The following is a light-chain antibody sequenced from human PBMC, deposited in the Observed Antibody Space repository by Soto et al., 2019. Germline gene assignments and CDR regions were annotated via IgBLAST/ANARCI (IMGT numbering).Light chain of an antibody. V-gene: IGKV3-20*01. CDR1: QSVNSSH. J-gene: IGKJ4*01. CDR2: GAS. CDR3: QQYGSLVT. Sequence: EIVLTQSPGTLSLSPGERVTLSCRTSQSVNSSHLAWYQQRPGQAPRLLMYGASSRAIGIPDRFSDSGSGTDFTLTISRLEPEDFAVYFCQQYGSLVTFGGGTKVEI.